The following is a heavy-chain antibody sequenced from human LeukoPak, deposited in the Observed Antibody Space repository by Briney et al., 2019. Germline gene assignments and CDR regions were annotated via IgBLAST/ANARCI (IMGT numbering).Heavy chain of an antibody. Sequence: PGRSLRLSCAASGFTFDDYAMYWVRQAPEKGLEWVSGISWNSGSIGYADSVKGRFTISRDNAKNSLYLQMNSLRPEDTALYYCAKDSTHSNPRTGSGGMDVWGKGTTVTVSS. J-gene: IGHJ6*03. CDR2: ISWNSGSI. CDR1: GFTFDDYA. D-gene: IGHD2-8*02. CDR3: AKDSTHSNPRTGSGGMDV. V-gene: IGHV3-9*01.